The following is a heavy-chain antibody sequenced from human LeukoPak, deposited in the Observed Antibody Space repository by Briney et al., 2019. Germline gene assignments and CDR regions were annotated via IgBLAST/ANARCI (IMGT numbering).Heavy chain of an antibody. CDR1: GFTFSSYG. J-gene: IGHJ4*02. CDR3: AKSASGWPYYFDY. V-gene: IGHV3-30*18. Sequence: GGSLRLSCAASGFTFSSYGMHWVRQAPGKGLEWVAVISYDGSNKYYADSVKGRLTISRDNSKNALYLQMNSLRAEDTAVYYCAKSASGWPYYFDYWGQGTLVTVSS. CDR2: ISYDGSNK. D-gene: IGHD6-19*01.